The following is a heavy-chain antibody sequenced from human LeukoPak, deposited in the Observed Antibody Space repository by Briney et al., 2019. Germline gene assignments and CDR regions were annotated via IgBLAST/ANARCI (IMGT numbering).Heavy chain of an antibody. CDR1: GGSVSVSNYY. V-gene: IGHV4-39*01. J-gene: IGHJ4*02. Sequence: SETLSLTCTVSGGSVSVSNYYWGWIRQPTGKGLESIGTIYYSGSTSYSPSLKSRVTISVDTSKNQFSLKLSSVTAADTAVYYCVRRRGTNREYYFDYWGQGTLVTVSS. CDR3: VRRRGTNREYYFDY. CDR2: IYYSGST. D-gene: IGHD3-16*01.